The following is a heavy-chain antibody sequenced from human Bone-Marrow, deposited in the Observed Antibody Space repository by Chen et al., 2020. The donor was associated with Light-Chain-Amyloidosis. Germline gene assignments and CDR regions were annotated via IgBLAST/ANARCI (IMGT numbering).Heavy chain of an antibody. Sequence: EVQLEQPGPEVKKPGESLKISCKGSGYTFPNYWIGWGRQMPGKGLEWMGVIYPDDSDARYSPSFGGQVTISADKSITTAYLQWRSLKASDTAMYYCARRRDGYNFDYWGQGTLVTVSS. D-gene: IGHD5-12*01. CDR3: ARRRDGYNFDY. J-gene: IGHJ4*02. V-gene: IGHV5-51*01. CDR1: GYTFPNYW. CDR2: IYPDDSDA.